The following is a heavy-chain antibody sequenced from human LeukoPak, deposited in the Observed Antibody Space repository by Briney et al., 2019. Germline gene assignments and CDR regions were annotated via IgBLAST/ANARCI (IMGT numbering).Heavy chain of an antibody. V-gene: IGHV4-61*08. J-gene: IGHJ4*02. CDR3: ASYYDSSGFRF. D-gene: IGHD3-22*01. CDR1: GASISTGGYY. CDR2: IYYTGSI. Sequence: SETLSLTCTISGASISTGGYYWTWIRQPPGEGLEWIGYIYYTGSIDYNASLKSRVTISVDTSKNQFSLKLSSVTAADTAVYYCASYYDSSGFRFWGQGTLVTVSS.